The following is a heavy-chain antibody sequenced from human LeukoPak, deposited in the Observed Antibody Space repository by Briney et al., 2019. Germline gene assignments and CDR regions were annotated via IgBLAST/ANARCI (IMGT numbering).Heavy chain of an antibody. CDR3: ARAYGSGSYDPHTYYYMDV. J-gene: IGHJ6*03. CDR2: ISSSSSTI. CDR1: GFTFSSYS. V-gene: IGHV3-48*01. D-gene: IGHD3-10*01. Sequence: GGSLRLSCAASGFTFSSYSMNWVRQAPGKGLEWVSYISSSSSTIYYADSVKGRFTISRDNAKNPLYLQMNSLRAEDTAVYYCARAYGSGSYDPHTYYYMDVWGKGTTVTVSS.